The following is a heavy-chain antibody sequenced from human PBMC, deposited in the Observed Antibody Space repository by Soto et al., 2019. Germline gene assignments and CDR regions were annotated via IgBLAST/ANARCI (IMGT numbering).Heavy chain of an antibody. D-gene: IGHD1-26*01. V-gene: IGHV4-59*01. CDR2: IFSSGTT. J-gene: IGHJ5*02. Sequence: QVQLQESGPGLVKPSETLSLTCTVSGGSISTFYWSWIGQPPGKGLEWIGHIFSSGTTNYNPSLKSRVTMSVDTSKNQFSLILTSVTAADTAVYYCARSGSYFGALGSCGQGTLVTVSS. CDR3: ARSGSYFGALGS. CDR1: GGSISTFY.